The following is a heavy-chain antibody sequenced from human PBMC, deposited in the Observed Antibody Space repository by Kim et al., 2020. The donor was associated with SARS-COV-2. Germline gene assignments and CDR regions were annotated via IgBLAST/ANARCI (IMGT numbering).Heavy chain of an antibody. V-gene: IGHV3-11*01. CDR3: ARDRINYPVDYFAY. Sequence: ADAVEGRFTISRDNAKNSRYLQMNSLRAEDTAVYYCARDRINYPVDYFAYWGPGTLVTVSS. D-gene: IGHD4-4*01. J-gene: IGHJ4*02.